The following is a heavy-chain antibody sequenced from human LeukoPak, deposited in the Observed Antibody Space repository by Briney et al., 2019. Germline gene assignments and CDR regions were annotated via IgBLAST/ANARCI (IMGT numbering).Heavy chain of an antibody. V-gene: IGHV3-33*08. J-gene: IGHJ4*02. CDR3: ARETYYYDSTTYFRATDY. Sequence: GGSLRLSCAASGFTFSSYSMNWVRQPPGKGLEWVALIRYDGNNKYYADSVKGRFTISRDNAKNSLYLQMNSLRAEDTAVYYCARETYYYDSTTYFRATDYWGQGTLVTVSS. CDR1: GFTFSSYS. CDR2: IRYDGNNK. D-gene: IGHD3-22*01.